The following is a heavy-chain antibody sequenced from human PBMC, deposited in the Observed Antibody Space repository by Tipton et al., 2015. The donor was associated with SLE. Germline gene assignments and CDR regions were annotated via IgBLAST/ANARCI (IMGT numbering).Heavy chain of an antibody. CDR3: ARGRSTSLPMDV. Sequence: TLSLTCAVYGGSFSGYYWSWIRQPPGKGLEWIGEINHSGSTNYNPSLKSRVTISVDTSKNQFSLKLSSVTAADTAVYYCARGRSTSLPMDVWGKGTTDTVSS. CDR2: INHSGST. V-gene: IGHV4-34*01. J-gene: IGHJ6*03. D-gene: IGHD2-2*01. CDR1: GGSFSGYY.